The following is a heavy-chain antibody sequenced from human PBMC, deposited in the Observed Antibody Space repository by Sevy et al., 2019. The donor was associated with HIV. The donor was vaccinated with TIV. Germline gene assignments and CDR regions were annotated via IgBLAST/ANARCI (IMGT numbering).Heavy chain of an antibody. D-gene: IGHD5-18*01. V-gene: IGHV3-33*01. Sequence: GGSLRLSCTASGFSLSSYDMHWVRQAPGMGLEWVAVIRYDGSNKHYGDSVKGRFTISRDNSKNALYLQMSSLRAEDTAVYYCAREKVDTSMIFVEYYGMDVWGQGTTVTVSS. CDR1: GFSLSSYD. CDR3: AREKVDTSMIFVEYYGMDV. J-gene: IGHJ6*02. CDR2: IRYDGSNK.